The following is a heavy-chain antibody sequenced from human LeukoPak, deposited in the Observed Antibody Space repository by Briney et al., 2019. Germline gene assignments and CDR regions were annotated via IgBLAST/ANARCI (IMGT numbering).Heavy chain of an antibody. D-gene: IGHD6-13*01. CDR3: AGGDSSSWYRFFDY. V-gene: IGHV4-34*01. J-gene: IGHJ4*02. CDR2: INHSGST. CDR1: GGSFSGYY. Sequence: SETLSLTCAVYGGSFSGYYWSWIRQPPGKGLEWIGEINHSGSTNYNPSLKSRVTMSVDTSKNQFSLKLSPVTAADTAVYYCAGGDSSSWYRFFDYWGQGTLSPSPQ.